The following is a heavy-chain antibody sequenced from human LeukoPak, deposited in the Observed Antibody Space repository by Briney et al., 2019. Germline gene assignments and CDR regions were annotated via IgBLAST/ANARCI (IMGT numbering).Heavy chain of an antibody. D-gene: IGHD6-13*01. Sequence: SETLSLTWTVSGGSISSYYWSWIRQPAGKGLEWVGRIYTSGSTNYNPSLKGRVTMSVDASKNHFSLKLSSVTAADTAVYYCARGADSSSWYGGVSYYSYMDVWGKGAPVTVSS. CDR2: IYTSGST. CDR1: GGSISSYY. V-gene: IGHV4-4*07. CDR3: ARGADSSSWYGGVSYYSYMDV. J-gene: IGHJ6*03.